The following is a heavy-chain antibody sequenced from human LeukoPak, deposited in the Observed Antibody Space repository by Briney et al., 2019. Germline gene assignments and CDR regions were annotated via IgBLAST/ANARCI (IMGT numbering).Heavy chain of an antibody. CDR1: GFTVSSNY. CDR3: AKFISPYGMDV. V-gene: IGHV3-66*01. J-gene: IGHJ6*02. D-gene: IGHD3-16*02. CDR2: IYSGGST. Sequence: GGSLRLSCAASGFTVSSNYMSWVRQAPGKGLEWVSVIYSGGSTYYADSVKGRFTISRDNSKNTLYLQMNSLRAEDTAVYYCAKFISPYGMDVWGQGTTVTVSS.